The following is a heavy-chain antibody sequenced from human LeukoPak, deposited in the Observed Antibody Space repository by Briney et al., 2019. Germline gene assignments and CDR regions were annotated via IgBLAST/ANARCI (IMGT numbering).Heavy chain of an antibody. V-gene: IGHV4-59*01. J-gene: IGHJ6*03. D-gene: IGHD3-10*01. CDR2: RYYSGDT. CDR3: SRDAYSYGSGSPGGGYYYYYMDV. Sequence: SETLSLTCTVSGGSITTYYWNWIRQPPGKGLEWIGHRYYSGDTNYNPSLKSRVAISVDTSKNQFSLEVNSVTAADTAVYYCSRDAYSYGSGSPGGGYYYYYMDVWGKGTTVIISS. CDR1: GGSITTYY.